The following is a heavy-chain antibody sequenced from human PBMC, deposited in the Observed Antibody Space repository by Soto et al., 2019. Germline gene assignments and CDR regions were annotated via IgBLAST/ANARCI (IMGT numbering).Heavy chain of an antibody. CDR2: IYYSGST. CDR3: ARYNWGAMGAFDI. V-gene: IGHV4-59*01. D-gene: IGHD1-1*01. CDR1: GGPISSSY. J-gene: IGHJ3*02. Sequence: SETLSLTRPLSGGPISSSYWSRIRQPPGKGLEWIGYIYYSGSTNYNPSLKSRVTISVDTSKNQFSLKLSSVTAADTAVYYCARYNWGAMGAFDIWGQGTMVT.